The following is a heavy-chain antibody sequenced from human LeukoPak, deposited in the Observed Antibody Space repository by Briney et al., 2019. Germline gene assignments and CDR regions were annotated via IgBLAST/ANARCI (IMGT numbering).Heavy chain of an antibody. V-gene: IGHV3-7*03. D-gene: IGHD2-15*01. CDR1: GFTFSDHY. CDR3: ARAPVTSCRGAFCYPFDI. CDR2: MKPDGSES. J-gene: IGHJ4*02. Sequence: GGSLRLSCAASGFTFSDHYMDWVRQAPGKGLEWVASMKPDGSESWYVDSVKGRFTISRDNSKNLLYLQLTSLRADDAAVYYCARAPVTSCRGAFCYPFDIWGQGTLVTVSS.